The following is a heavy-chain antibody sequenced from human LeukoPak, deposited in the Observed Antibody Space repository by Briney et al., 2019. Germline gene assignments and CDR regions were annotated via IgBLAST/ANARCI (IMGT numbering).Heavy chain of an antibody. D-gene: IGHD6-19*01. Sequence: GASVKVSCKASGYAFTTYDINWVRQATGQGPEWMGWKNPNSGNTGYTQNFQGRVTMTRNTSISTAYMELSSLKSEDTAVYYCARGRGSGHKENWFDPWGQGTLVTVSS. V-gene: IGHV1-8*01. J-gene: IGHJ5*02. CDR3: ARGRGSGHKENWFDP. CDR2: KNPNSGNT. CDR1: GYAFTTYD.